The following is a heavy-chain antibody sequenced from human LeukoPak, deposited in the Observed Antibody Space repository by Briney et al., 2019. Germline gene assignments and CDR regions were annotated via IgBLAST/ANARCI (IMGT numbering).Heavy chain of an antibody. CDR3: ARVYSSGWYSWLDP. CDR1: GFTFSSYG. J-gene: IGHJ5*02. D-gene: IGHD6-19*01. Sequence: GGSLRLSCAASGFTFSSYGMSWVRQAPGKGLEWVANINQDGSEKYYVDSVKGRFTISRDNAKNSLYLQMNSLRTEDTAVYYCARVYSSGWYSWLDPWGQGTLVTVSS. CDR2: INQDGSEK. V-gene: IGHV3-7*01.